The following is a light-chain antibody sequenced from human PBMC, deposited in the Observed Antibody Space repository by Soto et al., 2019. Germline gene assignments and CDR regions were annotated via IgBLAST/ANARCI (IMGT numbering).Light chain of an antibody. Sequence: QSALTQPPSASGSPGQSVTISCTGTSSDVGGYNYVSWYQQHPGKAPKLMIYEVSERPSGVPDRFSGSKSSNTASLTISRVEAGDEADYYCQVWDSSSDHVVFGGGTKLTVL. CDR2: EVS. CDR3: QVWDSSSDHVV. CDR1: SSDVGGYNY. V-gene: IGLV2-8*01. J-gene: IGLJ2*01.